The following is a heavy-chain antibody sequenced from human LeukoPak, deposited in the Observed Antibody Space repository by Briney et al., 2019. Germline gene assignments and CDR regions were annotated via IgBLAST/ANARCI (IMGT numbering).Heavy chain of an antibody. Sequence: ASVKVSCKASGYTFTSYYMHWVRQAPGQGLEWMGIINPSGGSTSYAQKFQGRVTMTRDTSTSTVYMELSSLRSEDTAVYYCARAASPNKYYYGSGSYYKTLDYWGQGTLVTVFS. CDR2: INPSGGST. J-gene: IGHJ4*02. CDR1: GYTFTSYY. CDR3: ARAASPNKYYYGSGSYYKTLDY. D-gene: IGHD3-10*01. V-gene: IGHV1-46*01.